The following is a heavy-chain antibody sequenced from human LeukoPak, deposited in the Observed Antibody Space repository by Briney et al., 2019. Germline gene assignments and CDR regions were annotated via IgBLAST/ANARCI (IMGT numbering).Heavy chain of an antibody. CDR2: IYDSGST. CDR1: GGSIRSSYYY. D-gene: IGHD5-18*01. Sequence: SETLSLTCTVSGGSIRSSYYYWGWIRQPPGKGLEWIGSIYDSGSTYYNPSLKSRVTISVDTSKNQFSLKLSSVTAADTAVYYCARGKSYGPYFDYWGQGTLVTVSS. V-gene: IGHV4-39*07. CDR3: ARGKSYGPYFDY. J-gene: IGHJ4*02.